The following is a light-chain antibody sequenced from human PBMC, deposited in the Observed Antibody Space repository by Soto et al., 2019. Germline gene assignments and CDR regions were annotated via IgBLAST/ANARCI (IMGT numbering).Light chain of an antibody. V-gene: IGKV1-5*03. CDR1: QSISSW. CDR2: KSS. CDR3: QQYNSYWT. Sequence: DIQMTQSPSTLSAAVGDRVTITCRASQSISSWLAWYQQKPGKAPKLLIYKSSSLESGVPSRFSGSESGTAFTLTLSSLQPDDFATYYCQQYNSYWTFGQGTKVEIK. J-gene: IGKJ1*01.